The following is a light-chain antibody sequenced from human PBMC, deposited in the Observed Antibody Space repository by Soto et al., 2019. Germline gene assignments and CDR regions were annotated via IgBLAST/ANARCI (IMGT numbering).Light chain of an antibody. CDR2: DAS. V-gene: IGKV3-11*01. CDR1: QSVSSY. Sequence: EIVLTQSPATLSLSPGERVTLSCRASQSVSSYLAWYQQKPGQAPRLLMYDASKRATGIPARFSGGGSGTDFTLTSSSLEPEDFAVYYCQQRSNWPWTFGQGTKVEIK. CDR3: QQRSNWPWT. J-gene: IGKJ1*01.